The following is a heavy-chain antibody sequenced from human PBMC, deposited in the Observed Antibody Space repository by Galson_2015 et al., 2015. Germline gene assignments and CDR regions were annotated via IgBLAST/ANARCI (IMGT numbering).Heavy chain of an antibody. J-gene: IGHJ4*02. CDR2: ISYDGSNK. V-gene: IGHV3-30-3*01. CDR3: ARDMRRAPAS. CDR1: GFTFSSYA. D-gene: IGHD6-25*01. Sequence: SLRLSCAVSGFTFSSYAKHWVRQAPGKGLEWVAVISYDGSNKYYADSVKGRFTISRDNSKNTLYLQMNSLRAEDTAVYYCARDMRRAPASWGQGTLVTVSS.